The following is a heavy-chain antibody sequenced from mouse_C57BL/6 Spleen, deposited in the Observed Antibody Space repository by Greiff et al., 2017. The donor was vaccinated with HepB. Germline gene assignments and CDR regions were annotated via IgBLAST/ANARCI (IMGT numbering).Heavy chain of an antibody. D-gene: IGHD1-1*01. CDR1: GYTFTSYW. J-gene: IGHJ2*01. Sequence: QVQLKQPGAELVRPGTSVKLSCKASGYTFTSYWMHWVKQRPGQGLEWIGVIDPSDSYTNYNQKFKGKATLTVDTSSSTAYMQLSSLTSEDSAVYYCARITTADYWGQGTTLTVSS. CDR3: ARITTADY. V-gene: IGHV1-59*01. CDR2: IDPSDSYT.